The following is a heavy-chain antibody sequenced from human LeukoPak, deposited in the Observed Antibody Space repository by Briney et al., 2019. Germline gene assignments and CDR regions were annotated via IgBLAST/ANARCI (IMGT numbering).Heavy chain of an antibody. Sequence: PSETLSLTCTVSGDSISSGDYYWSWIRQPAGKGLEWIGRISSSGSTNYNPSLKSRVTISVDTSKNQFSLKLSSVTAADTAVYYCARPGYDSSGYYHDRGFDYWGQGTLVTVSS. J-gene: IGHJ4*02. D-gene: IGHD3-22*01. CDR3: ARPGYDSSGYYHDRGFDY. CDR2: ISSSGST. V-gene: IGHV4-61*02. CDR1: GDSISSGDYY.